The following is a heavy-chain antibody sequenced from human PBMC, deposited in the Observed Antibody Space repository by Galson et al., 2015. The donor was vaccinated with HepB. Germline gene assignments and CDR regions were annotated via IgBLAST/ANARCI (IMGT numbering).Heavy chain of an antibody. CDR3: SRTLPGIDLDY. V-gene: IGHV3-72*01. CDR1: GFTFSDYY. CDR2: IRHRARRYTT. J-gene: IGHJ4*02. D-gene: IGHD3-3*02. Sequence: SLRLSCAASGFTFSDYYMEWVRQAPGKGLEWVGRIRHRARRYTTDYVASVEGRFTISRDDSKNSLYLQMDSLKTEDTAVYYCSRTLPGIDLDYWGQGTLVTVSS.